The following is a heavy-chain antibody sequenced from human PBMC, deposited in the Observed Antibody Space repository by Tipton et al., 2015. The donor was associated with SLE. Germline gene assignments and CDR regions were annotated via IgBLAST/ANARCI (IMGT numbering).Heavy chain of an antibody. J-gene: IGHJ4*02. Sequence: TLSLTCTVSGVSIRRHYWGWIRQPPGKGLEWIGCLFHSGSTYYNPSLKSRVTISVDTSRNQFSLKLSSVTAADTAVYYCARCRKWRDSSSYYDYFDYWGQGTLVTVSS. D-gene: IGHD6-13*01. V-gene: IGHV4-38-2*02. CDR3: ARCRKWRDSSSYYDYFDY. CDR2: LFHSGST. CDR1: GVSIRRHY.